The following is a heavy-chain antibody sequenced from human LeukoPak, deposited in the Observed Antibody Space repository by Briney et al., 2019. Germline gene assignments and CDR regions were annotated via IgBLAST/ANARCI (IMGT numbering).Heavy chain of an antibody. Sequence: PGGSLRLSCAASGFTFSSYAMHWVRQAPGKGLEWVANIKQDGGEKYYVDSVKGRFTISRDNAKNSVYLQMNSLRAQDTAVYYCSRDQILGYCSGGSCPPDAFDIWGQGTMVTVSS. J-gene: IGHJ3*02. CDR2: IKQDGGEK. V-gene: IGHV3-7*01. CDR1: GFTFSSYA. D-gene: IGHD2-15*01. CDR3: SRDQILGYCSGGSCPPDAFDI.